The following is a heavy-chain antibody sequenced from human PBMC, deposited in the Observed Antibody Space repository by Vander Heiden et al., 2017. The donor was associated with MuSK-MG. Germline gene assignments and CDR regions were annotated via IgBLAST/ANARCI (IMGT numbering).Heavy chain of an antibody. CDR3: ARCPYSSSYPGNYYVDY. J-gene: IGHJ4*02. Sequence: EVQLVESGGGLVQPGRSLRLSCAASGFIFDAYAMHWVRQAPGKDLEWVSVINWNSNNLDYADSVKGRFTISRDSAKNSLYLQMNSLRTEDTALYYCARCPYSSSYPGNYYVDYWGQGTLVTVSS. V-gene: IGHV3-9*01. D-gene: IGHD6-6*01. CDR1: GFIFDAYA. CDR2: INWNSNNL.